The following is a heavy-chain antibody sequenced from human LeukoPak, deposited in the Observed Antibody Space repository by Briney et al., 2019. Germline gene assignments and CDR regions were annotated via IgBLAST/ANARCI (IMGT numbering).Heavy chain of an antibody. CDR2: IYYSGST. CDR3: EGEGEYPYDSSGRLDY. CDR1: GGFISSGGYY. Sequence: PAQTLSLTCTVSGGFISSGGYYWSWIRQHPGKGLEWIGYIYYSGSTYYNPSLKSRVTISVDTSKNQSSLKLSSVAAADTAVYYCEGEGEYPYDSSGRLDYWGQGTLVTVSS. V-gene: IGHV4-31*03. D-gene: IGHD3-22*01. J-gene: IGHJ4*02.